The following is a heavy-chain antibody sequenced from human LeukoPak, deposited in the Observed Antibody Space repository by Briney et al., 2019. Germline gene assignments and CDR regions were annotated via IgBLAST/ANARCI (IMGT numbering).Heavy chain of an antibody. Sequence: SGPTLVNPTQTLTLTCTFSGFSLSTSGICVSWVRQPPGKALEWLALIEWDDDKHYSTSLKTRLTISKDTSKKQVVLTMTNMDRVDTATYYCARIGSGGSCYGGFDYWGQGTLVTVSS. CDR1: GFSLSTSGIC. J-gene: IGHJ4*02. CDR2: IEWDDDK. D-gene: IGHD2-15*01. CDR3: ARIGSGGSCYGGFDY. V-gene: IGHV2-70*19.